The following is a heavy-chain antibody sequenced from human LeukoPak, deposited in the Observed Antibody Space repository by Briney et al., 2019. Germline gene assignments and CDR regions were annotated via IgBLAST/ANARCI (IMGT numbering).Heavy chain of an antibody. J-gene: IGHJ3*02. V-gene: IGHV7-4-1*02. Sequence: ASVKVSCKASGYTFTSYAMDWVRQAPGQGLEWMGWINTNTGNPTYAQGFTGRFVFSLDTSVSTAYLQISSLKAEDTAVYYCASGEHYYGSDDAFDIWGQGTMVTVSS. D-gene: IGHD3-10*01. CDR1: GYTFTSYA. CDR3: ASGEHYYGSDDAFDI. CDR2: INTNTGNP.